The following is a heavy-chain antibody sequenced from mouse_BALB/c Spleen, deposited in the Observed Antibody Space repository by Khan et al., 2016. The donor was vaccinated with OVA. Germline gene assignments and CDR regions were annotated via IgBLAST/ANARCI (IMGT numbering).Heavy chain of an antibody. CDR2: VSTGGHYT. J-gene: IGHJ3*01. D-gene: IGHD1-1*01. Sequence: EVELVESGGDVVKPGGSLKLSCAASGFTFSTYGMSWVRQTPDKRLELVATVSTGGHYTYYPDTVKGRFTISRDNAKNTLYLQMSSLKSEDTAMFYCVRLAYYYDSEGFAYWGQGTLVTVSA. CDR1: GFTFSTYG. CDR3: VRLAYYYDSEGFAY. V-gene: IGHV5-6*01.